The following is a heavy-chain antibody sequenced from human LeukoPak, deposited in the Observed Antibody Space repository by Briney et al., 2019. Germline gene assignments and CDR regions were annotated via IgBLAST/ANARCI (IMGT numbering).Heavy chain of an antibody. CDR3: ARGLGSGSRYPFDY. D-gene: IGHD3-10*01. CDR1: GYSFTGHY. CDR2: INPKSGGT. V-gene: IGHV1-2*02. Sequence: ASVKVSCKASGYSFTGHYMHWVRQAPGQGLEWMGWINPKSGGTNYAQKFQGRVTMTRDTSISTAYMDLSGLIFDDTAVYYCARGLGSGSRYPFDYWGQGTLVTVSS. J-gene: IGHJ4*02.